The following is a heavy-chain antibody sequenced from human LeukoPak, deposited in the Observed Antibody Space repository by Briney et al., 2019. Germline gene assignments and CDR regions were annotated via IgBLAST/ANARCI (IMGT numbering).Heavy chain of an antibody. J-gene: IGHJ6*04. D-gene: IGHD2-15*01. Sequence: GESLRICCKGSGYSFTNYWIGWVRQMPGKGREGVAIIYPGDSDTRYSPSFQGQVTISADKSISTAYLQWSSLKASDTAMYYCARESSPPAYGMDVWGKGTTVTVSS. V-gene: IGHV5-51*01. CDR1: GYSFTNYW. CDR3: ARESSPPAYGMDV. CDR2: IYPGDSDT.